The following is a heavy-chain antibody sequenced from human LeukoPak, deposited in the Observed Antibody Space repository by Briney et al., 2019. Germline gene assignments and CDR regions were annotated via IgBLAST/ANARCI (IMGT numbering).Heavy chain of an antibody. D-gene: IGHD5-18*01. V-gene: IGHV4-39*07. Sequence: PSETLSLTCTVSGGSISSTSYYWGWIRQPPGKGLEWIGNIYYSGSTYYNPSLKSRVTISVDTSKNQFSLKLSSVTAADTAVYYCARDHLLGYSYVDPPFRHNWFDPWGQGTLVTVSS. CDR1: GGSISSTSYY. J-gene: IGHJ5*02. CDR2: IYYSGST. CDR3: ARDHLLGYSYVDPPFRHNWFDP.